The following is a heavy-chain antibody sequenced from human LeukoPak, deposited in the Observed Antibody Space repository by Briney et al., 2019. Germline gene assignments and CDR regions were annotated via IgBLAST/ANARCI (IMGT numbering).Heavy chain of an antibody. CDR2: ISSNSRNT. J-gene: IGHJ3*02. CDR3: ARILSSSHAFDI. V-gene: IGHV3-21*01. Sequence: GGSLRLSCAASGFTFISSGMNWVRQAPGTGLEWVASISSNSRNTHYADSLKGRFTISRDNAKNSLYLQMNSLRAEDTAVYYCARILSSSHAFDIWGQGTMVTVSS. CDR1: GFTFISSG. D-gene: IGHD6-13*01.